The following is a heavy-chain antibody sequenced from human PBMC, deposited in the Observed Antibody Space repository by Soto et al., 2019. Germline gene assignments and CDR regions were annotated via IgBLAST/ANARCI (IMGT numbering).Heavy chain of an antibody. CDR1: GGSISSSSYY. CDR3: AGKQIVVVPAAISHDAFDI. D-gene: IGHD2-2*01. V-gene: IGHV4-39*01. CDR2: IYYSGST. Sequence: SSEILSLTCTVSGGSISSSSYYWGWIRQPPGKGLEWIGSIYYSGSTYYNPSLKSRVTISVDTSKNQFSLKLSSVTAADTAVYYCAGKQIVVVPAAISHDAFDIWGQGTMVTVSS. J-gene: IGHJ3*02.